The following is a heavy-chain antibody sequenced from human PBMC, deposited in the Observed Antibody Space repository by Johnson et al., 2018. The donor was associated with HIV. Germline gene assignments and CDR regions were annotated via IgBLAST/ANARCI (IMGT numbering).Heavy chain of an antibody. CDR2: IWYDGSDK. CDR3: AKVTAYNSFDI. J-gene: IGHJ3*02. D-gene: IGHD2-21*02. V-gene: IGHV3-30*02. Sequence: QVQLVESGGGVVQPGGSLRLSCAASGFTFSTYGMHWVRQAPGKGLDWVAFIWYDGSDKHYADSVKGRFTISRDNSKNTVYLQTNSLRAEDTAVYYCAKVTAYNSFDIWGQGTMVTVSS. CDR1: GFTFSTYG.